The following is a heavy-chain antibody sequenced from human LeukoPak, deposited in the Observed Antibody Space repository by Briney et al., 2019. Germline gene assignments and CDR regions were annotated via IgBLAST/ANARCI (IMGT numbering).Heavy chain of an antibody. V-gene: IGHV4-38-2*01. CDR3: ARNSVLTMYPISEEGWFDP. Sequence: SETLSLTCDVSGYSISRGYYWGWIRQPPGKGLEWIGSIYHSGSTYYNPSLKTRVTISIDTSKNQFALKLRSVTAADTAVYYWARNSVLTMYPISEEGWFDPWGQGTLVTVSS. CDR1: GYSISRGYY. J-gene: IGHJ5*02. D-gene: IGHD2-8*01. CDR2: IYHSGST.